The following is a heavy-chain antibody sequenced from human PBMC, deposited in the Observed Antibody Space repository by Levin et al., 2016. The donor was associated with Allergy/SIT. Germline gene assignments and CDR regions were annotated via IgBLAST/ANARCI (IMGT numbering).Heavy chain of an antibody. V-gene: IGHV3-9*01. Sequence: GGSLRLSCVASGFIFDDFTLHWVRQAPGKGLEWVSSISWNSNNIGYADSVKGRFTISRDSAKNSLYLQMNSLRAEDTALYYCAKSTVVVSSTSYFDYWGQGALVTVSS. D-gene: IGHD2-15*01. CDR1: GFIFDDFT. CDR2: ISWNSNNI. CDR3: AKSTVVVSSTSYFDY. J-gene: IGHJ4*02.